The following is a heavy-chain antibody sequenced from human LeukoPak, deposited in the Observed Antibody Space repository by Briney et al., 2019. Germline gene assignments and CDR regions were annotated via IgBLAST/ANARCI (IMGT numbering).Heavy chain of an antibody. CDR1: GFTHSEYR. Sequence: PGGPVTLLCAASGFTHSEYRELCPRDATEKGRVGVTFIRDDVSNKYYADTMKGRFAISRDNSKNTLYLQMNSLRAEDTAVYSCVKGRCERRPHYYMDVWGKGTTVTVSS. CDR2: IRDDVSNK. CDR3: VKGRCERRPHYYMDV. D-gene: IGHD2-8*01. J-gene: IGHJ6*03. V-gene: IGHV3-30*02.